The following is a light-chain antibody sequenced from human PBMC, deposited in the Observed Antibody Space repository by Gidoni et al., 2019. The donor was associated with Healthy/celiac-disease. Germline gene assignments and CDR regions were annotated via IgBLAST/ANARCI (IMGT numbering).Light chain of an antibody. CDR1: SSNIGSNY. CDR3: AAWDDSLSVVV. Sequence: QSVLTQPPSASGTPGQRFTISCSGSSSNIGSNYVYWYQQLPGTAPKLLIYRNNQRPSGVPDRFSGSKSGTSASLAISGLRSEDEADYYCAAWDDSLSVVVFGGETKLTVL. J-gene: IGLJ2*01. V-gene: IGLV1-47*01. CDR2: RNN.